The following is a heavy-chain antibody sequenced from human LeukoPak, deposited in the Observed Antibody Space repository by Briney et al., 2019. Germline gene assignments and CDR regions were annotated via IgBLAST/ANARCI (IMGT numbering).Heavy chain of an antibody. V-gene: IGHV4-59*01. CDR3: ARSLPSKDGSGSFDY. D-gene: IGHD3-10*01. CDR2: IYYTGST. CDR1: GGSTSSYY. J-gene: IGHJ4*02. Sequence: SETLSLTCTASGGSTSSYYWNWIRQPPGKGLEWVGYIYYTGSTNYNPSLKSRVSISVDTSKNQFSLKLSSVTAADTAVYYCARSLPSKDGSGSFDYWGQGILVTVSS.